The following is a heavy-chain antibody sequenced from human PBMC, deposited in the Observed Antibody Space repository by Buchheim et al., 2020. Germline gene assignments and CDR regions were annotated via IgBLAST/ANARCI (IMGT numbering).Heavy chain of an antibody. CDR3: ARGFRVVGSGRILDGMDV. CDR1: GGSFSGHY. J-gene: IGHJ6*02. D-gene: IGHD2-2*01. V-gene: IGHV4-34*01. CDR2: INHSGST. Sequence: QVQLQQWGAGLLKPSETLSLTCAVYGGSFSGHYWCWIRQPPGKGLEWIGEINHSGSTNYNPSLNSRVTISADTTKNQLSLKLSSVTGADTGVYYRARGFRVVGSGRILDGMDVWGQGTT.